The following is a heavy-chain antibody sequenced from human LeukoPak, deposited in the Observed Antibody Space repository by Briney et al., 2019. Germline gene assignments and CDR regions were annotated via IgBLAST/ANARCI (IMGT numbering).Heavy chain of an antibody. CDR2: IKQDGSEK. J-gene: IGHJ4*02. Sequence: GGSLRLSCAASGFTFSSYWMSWVRQAPGKGLEWVANIKQDGSEKYYVDSVKGRFTISRDNAKNSLYLQMNSLRAEDMAVYYCARARDYGDYDYWGQGTLVTVSS. CDR3: ARARDYGDYDY. CDR1: GFTFSSYW. V-gene: IGHV3-7*01. D-gene: IGHD4-17*01.